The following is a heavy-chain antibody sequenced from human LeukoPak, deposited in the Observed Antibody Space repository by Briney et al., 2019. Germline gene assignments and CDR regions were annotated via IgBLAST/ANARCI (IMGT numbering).Heavy chain of an antibody. CDR2: IYNSGST. V-gene: IGHV4-4*07. Sequence: TASETLSLTCTVSGDSISNYYWSWLRQPAGKGLEWIGRIYNSGSTNYNPSLKRPVTMSLDTSKNQLSLKLSSVTAADTAVYYCARVSLGGRYFDLWGRGTLVTVSS. J-gene: IGHJ2*01. CDR1: GDSISNYY. CDR3: ARVSLGGRYFDL. D-gene: IGHD3-16*01.